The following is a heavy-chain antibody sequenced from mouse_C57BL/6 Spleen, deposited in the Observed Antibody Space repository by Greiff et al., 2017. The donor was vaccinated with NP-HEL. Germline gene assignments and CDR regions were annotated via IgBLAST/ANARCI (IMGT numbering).Heavy chain of an antibody. D-gene: IGHD2-1*01. CDR1: GYTFTSYG. CDR3: ARLNYYLDY. Sequence: VQLQQSGAELARPGASVKLSCKASGYTFTSYGISWVKQRTGQGLEWIGEIYPRSGNTYYNEKFKGKATLTADKSSSTAYMELRSLTSEDSAVYFCARLNYYLDYWGQGTTLTVSS. V-gene: IGHV1-81*01. J-gene: IGHJ2*01. CDR2: IYPRSGNT.